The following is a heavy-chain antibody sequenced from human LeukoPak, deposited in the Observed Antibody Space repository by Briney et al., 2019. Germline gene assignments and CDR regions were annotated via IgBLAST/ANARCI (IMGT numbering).Heavy chain of an antibody. D-gene: IGHD3-22*01. J-gene: IGHJ4*02. CDR1: GFSFSSSW. CDR2: INDDETST. CDR3: ARGLVITPFGY. V-gene: IGHV3-74*01. Sequence: GGSLRLSCAASGFSFSSSWMHWVRQVPGKGLEWVSRINDDETSTTYAESVKGRFTISGDNAKNSLYLQMNSLRAEDTAVYYCARGLVITPFGYWGQGTLVTVSS.